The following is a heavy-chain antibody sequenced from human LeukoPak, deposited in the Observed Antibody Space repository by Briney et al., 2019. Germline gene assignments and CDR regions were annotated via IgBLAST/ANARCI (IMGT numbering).Heavy chain of an antibody. CDR3: AKDIPRSGWAFDY. Sequence: GGSLRLSCAASGFTFSNYAMSWVRQAPGKGLEWVSHISDSGDSTDYADSVKGRFTISRDNSKNTLYLQMNSLRVEDTAVYYCAKDIPRSGWAFDYWGQGTLVTVSS. D-gene: IGHD6-25*01. J-gene: IGHJ4*02. CDR1: GFTFSNYA. CDR2: ISDSGDST. V-gene: IGHV3-23*01.